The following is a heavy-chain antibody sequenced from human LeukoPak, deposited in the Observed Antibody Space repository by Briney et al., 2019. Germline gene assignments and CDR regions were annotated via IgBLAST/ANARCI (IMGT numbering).Heavy chain of an antibody. D-gene: IGHD1-26*01. CDR2: ISAYNGHT. V-gene: IGHV1-18*01. J-gene: IGHJ4*02. CDR3: ARGIHSGSSGPYYFDY. CDR1: GYTFTNHG. Sequence: ASVKVSCKASGYTFTNHGLSWVRQAPGQGLEWMGRISAYNGHTNYVQKFQGRVTMTTDTSTSTAYMELRSLTCDDTAVYYCARGIHSGSSGPYYFDYWGQGTLVTVSS.